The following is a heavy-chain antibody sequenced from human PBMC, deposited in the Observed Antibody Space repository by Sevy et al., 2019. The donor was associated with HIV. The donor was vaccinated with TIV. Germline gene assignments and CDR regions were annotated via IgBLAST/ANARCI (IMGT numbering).Heavy chain of an antibody. CDR2: IRLDGSAR. Sequence: GGSLRLSCAASGFIFSDYWMTWVRQAPGKGLEWVATIRLDGSARYYASSVKGRFTISRDNAKNSLFLQMNSLRVEETAVYYCARAFRREAYTPDYWGQGSLVTVSS. V-gene: IGHV3-7*03. CDR1: GFIFSDYW. D-gene: IGHD4-4*01. CDR3: ARAFRREAYTPDY. J-gene: IGHJ4*02.